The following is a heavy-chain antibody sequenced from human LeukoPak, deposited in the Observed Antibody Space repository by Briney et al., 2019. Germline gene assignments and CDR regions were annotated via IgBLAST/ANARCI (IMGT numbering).Heavy chain of an antibody. D-gene: IGHD3-22*01. J-gene: IGHJ4*02. CDR1: GFTFNTYS. CDR2: ISGDSRTI. V-gene: IGHV3-48*01. CDR3: ARDRHSSVDY. Sequence: GGSLRLSCAASGFTFNTYSMIWVRQAPGKGLEWLSYISGDSRTIYYPDSVKGRFTISRDNAKNSLYLQLISLGAEDTAVYYCARDRHSSVDYWGQGALVTVSS.